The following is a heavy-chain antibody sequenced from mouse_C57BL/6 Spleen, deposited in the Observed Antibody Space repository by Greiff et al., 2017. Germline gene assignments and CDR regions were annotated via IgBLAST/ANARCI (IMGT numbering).Heavy chain of an antibody. Sequence: QLQRFGAKLLKPGASVKISSKASGSAFRSYWRTGLKQRPGKGFGGIGQFYPGDGDTNNNGKLKGKAKLTADKSTSTGYMQLSSLTSEDSAVDFCAREGVSYLYYIDYWGQGTTLTGSS. CDR2: FYPGDGDT. V-gene: IGHV1-80*01. D-gene: IGHD2-12*01. CDR1: GSAFRSYW. J-gene: IGHJ2*01. CDR3: AREGVSYLYYIDY.